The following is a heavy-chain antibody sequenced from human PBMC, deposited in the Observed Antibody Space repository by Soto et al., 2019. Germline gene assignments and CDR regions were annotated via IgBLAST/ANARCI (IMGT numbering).Heavy chain of an antibody. J-gene: IGHJ5*02. D-gene: IGHD6-6*01. CDR2: IYYSGST. CDR3: ARDRHNNFFDP. Sequence: SETLSLTCTVSGGSISSSSYYWGWIRQPPGKGLEWIGSIYYSGSTYYNPSLKSRVAISLDTSRSQFSLTLHSVTAADTAIYYCARDRHNNFFDPWGQGTLVT. V-gene: IGHV4-39*07. CDR1: GGSISSSSYY.